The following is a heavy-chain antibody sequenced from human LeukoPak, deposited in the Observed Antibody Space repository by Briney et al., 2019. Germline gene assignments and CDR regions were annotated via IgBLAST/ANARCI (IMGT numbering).Heavy chain of an antibody. CDR2: ISSSSTYI. CDR3: AREMDYYDSGGYCDY. V-gene: IGHV3-21*01. CDR1: GFTFSSYS. D-gene: IGHD3-22*01. J-gene: IGHJ4*02. Sequence: TGGSLRLSCAASGFTFSSYSMSWVRRAPGKGLEWVSSISSSSTYIHYADSVKGRFTISRDNAKNSLYLQMNSLRAEDTAVYYCAREMDYYDSGGYCDYWGQGTLVTVSS.